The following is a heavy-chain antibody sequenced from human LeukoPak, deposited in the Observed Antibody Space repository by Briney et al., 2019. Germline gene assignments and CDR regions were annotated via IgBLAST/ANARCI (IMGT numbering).Heavy chain of an antibody. D-gene: IGHD3-3*01. Sequence: SVKVSCKASGGTFRNYAISWVRQAPGQGLEWMGWIIPYFGTANYAQKFQGRVSLTADTSTSTAHMELRSLRSDDTAVYYCASRSDRDFSRAPVPLDAFDIWGQGTMVTVSS. V-gene: IGHV1-69*06. J-gene: IGHJ3*02. CDR2: IIPYFGTA. CDR1: GGTFRNYA. CDR3: ASRSDRDFSRAPVPLDAFDI.